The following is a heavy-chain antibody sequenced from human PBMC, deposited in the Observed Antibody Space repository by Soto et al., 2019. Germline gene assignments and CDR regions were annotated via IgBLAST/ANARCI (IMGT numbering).Heavy chain of an antibody. CDR1: GGSISSYY. Sequence: QVQLQESGPGLVKPSETLSLTCTVSGGSISSYYWSWIRQPPGKGLEWIGYIYYSGSTNYNPSLNSRVTISVDTSKNQVSLKLSSVTAADTAVYYCARDPNSGGPPWYFDLWGRGTLVTVSS. D-gene: IGHD3-10*01. CDR2: IYYSGST. CDR3: ARDPNSGGPPWYFDL. V-gene: IGHV4-59*01. J-gene: IGHJ2*01.